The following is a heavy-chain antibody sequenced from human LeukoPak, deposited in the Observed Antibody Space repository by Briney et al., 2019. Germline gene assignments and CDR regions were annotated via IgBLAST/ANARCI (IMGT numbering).Heavy chain of an antibody. D-gene: IGHD3-10*01. V-gene: IGHV4-39*07. CDR2: FYYGGIT. CDR1: GASITTTLYY. J-gene: IGHJ3*02. Sequence: SETLSLTCTVSGASITTTLYYWVWARQSPGKGLEWIGSFYYGGITYYHPSLKSRVTISVDTSKNQFSLKLSSVTAADTAVYYCARAGHYYGSFAFDIWGQGTMVTVSS. CDR3: ARAGHYYGSFAFDI.